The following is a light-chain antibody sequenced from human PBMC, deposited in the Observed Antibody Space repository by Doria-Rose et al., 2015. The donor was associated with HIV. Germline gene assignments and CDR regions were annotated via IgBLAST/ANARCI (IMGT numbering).Light chain of an antibody. CDR1: QTVSTY. CDR2: AAS. J-gene: IGKJ1*01. CDR3: QQTYSSPPWT. Sequence: TQSPSSLSASIGDRVTITCRASQTVSTYLNWFQQEPGKAPKLLIYAASRLQSGFPSRFSGSGSGTDFTLTISGLQPGDFATYYCQQTYSSPPWTFGQGTKVEMK. V-gene: IGKV1-39*01.